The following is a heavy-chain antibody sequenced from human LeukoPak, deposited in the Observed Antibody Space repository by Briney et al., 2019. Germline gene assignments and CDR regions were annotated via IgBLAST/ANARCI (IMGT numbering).Heavy chain of an antibody. CDR2: LYYSGSI. Sequence: PSETLSLTCTVSGDSISRSTYYWGWIRRPPGRGLEWIGALYYSGSIYYNPSLKSRVTISVDTPTNQFSLKLNSVTAADTAVYFCARHGPPMSPIDYWGQGTLVSVSS. J-gene: IGHJ4*02. CDR1: GDSISRSTYY. CDR3: ARHGPPMSPIDY. D-gene: IGHD3-22*01. V-gene: IGHV4-39*01.